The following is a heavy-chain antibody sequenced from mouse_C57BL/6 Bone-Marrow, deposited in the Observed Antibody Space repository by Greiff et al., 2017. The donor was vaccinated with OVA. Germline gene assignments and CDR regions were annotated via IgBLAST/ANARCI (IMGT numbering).Heavy chain of an antibody. D-gene: IGHD1-1*01. J-gene: IGHJ1*03. CDR2: IRSKSNNYAT. Sequence: EVQLVESGGGLVQPKGSLKLSCAASGFSFNTYAMNWVRQAPGKGLEWVARIRSKSNNYATYYADSVKDRFTISRDDSESMLYLQMNNLKTEGTAMYYCVRQGYYYGSSFYWYFDVWGTETTVTVSS. V-gene: IGHV10-1*01. CDR3: VRQGYYYGSSFYWYFDV. CDR1: GFSFNTYA.